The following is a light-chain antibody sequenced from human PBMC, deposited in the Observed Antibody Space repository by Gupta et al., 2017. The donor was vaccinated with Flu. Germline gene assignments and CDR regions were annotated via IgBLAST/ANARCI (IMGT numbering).Light chain of an antibody. J-gene: IGLJ2*01. CDR2: RNN. CDR1: SSNIGSNY. Sequence: QSVLTQPPSASGTPRQRVTISCSGSSSNIGSNYGYWYQQFPGTAPKLLTYRNNQRPSGVPDRFSGSKSGTSASLAISGLRSEDEADYYCAAWDDSLSGSVFGGGTKLTVL. V-gene: IGLV1-47*01. CDR3: AAWDDSLSGSV.